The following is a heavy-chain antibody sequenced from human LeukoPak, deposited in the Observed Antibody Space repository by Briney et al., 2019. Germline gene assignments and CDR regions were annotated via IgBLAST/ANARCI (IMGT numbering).Heavy chain of an antibody. J-gene: IGHJ4*02. CDR2: ISTYNDNT. Sequence: ASVKVSCKTSGYTFTNYGITWVRQAPGQGLEWMGWISTYNDNTNYAQKFQGRVTMNTDTSTSTAYMELRGLTSDDTAVYYCARSYSGSYYHFDYWGQGTLVTVSS. CDR3: ARSYSGSYYHFDY. D-gene: IGHD1-26*01. CDR1: GYTFTNYG. V-gene: IGHV1-18*01.